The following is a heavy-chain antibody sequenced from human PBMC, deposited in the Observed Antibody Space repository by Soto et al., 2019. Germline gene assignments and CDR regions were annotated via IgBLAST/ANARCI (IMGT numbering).Heavy chain of an antibody. CDR2: MIPNSGTT. V-gene: IGHV1-8*01. D-gene: IGHD6-6*01. CDR1: GYTFTSYD. J-gene: IGHJ6*02. Sequence: ASVKVSCKASGYTFTSYDINWVRQATGQGLEWMGWMIPNSGTTNYAQKFQGRVTITTNTSISTAYMELSSLRSEDTAVYYYARDPRSSPSDLWGNYYGMDVWGQGTRVTVS. CDR3: ARDPRSSPSDLWGNYYGMDV.